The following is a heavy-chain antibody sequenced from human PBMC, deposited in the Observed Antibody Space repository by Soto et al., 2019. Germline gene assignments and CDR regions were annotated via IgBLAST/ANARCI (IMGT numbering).Heavy chain of an antibody. CDR1: GGSISSGGYY. Sequence: PWETLSLTCTVSGGSISSGGYYWSWIRQHPGKGLEWIGYIYYSGSTYYNPSLKSRVTISVDTSKNQFSLKLSPVTAADTAVYYCARVRRGSSWYKHYYGMDVWGQGTTVTVSS. J-gene: IGHJ6*02. D-gene: IGHD6-13*01. V-gene: IGHV4-31*03. CDR3: ARVRRGSSWYKHYYGMDV. CDR2: IYYSGST.